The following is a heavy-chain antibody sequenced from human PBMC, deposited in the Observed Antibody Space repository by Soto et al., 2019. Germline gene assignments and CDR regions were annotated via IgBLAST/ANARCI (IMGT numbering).Heavy chain of an antibody. D-gene: IGHD3-3*01. J-gene: IGHJ4*02. V-gene: IGHV3-30*18. CDR1: GFTFSSYG. CDR3: AKPPTPVKGRLLWVDY. Sequence: GGSLRLSCAASGFTFSSYGMHWVRQAPGKGLEWVAVISYDGSNKYYADSVKGRFTISRDNSKNTLYLQMNSLRAEDTAVYYCAKPPTPVKGRLLWVDYWGQGTLVSVSS. CDR2: ISYDGSNK.